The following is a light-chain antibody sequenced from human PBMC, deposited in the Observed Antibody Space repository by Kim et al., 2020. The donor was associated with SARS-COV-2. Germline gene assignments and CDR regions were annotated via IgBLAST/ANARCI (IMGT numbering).Light chain of an antibody. CDR2: SNN. V-gene: IGLV1-44*01. J-gene: IGLJ2*01. CDR3: AAWDDSRTVL. Sequence: QSVLTQPPSASGTPGQRFTISCSGSISNIGTNTVNWYQQLPGTAPKLLIYSNNQRPSGVPDRFSGSKSGTSASLAISGLQSDDEADYYCAAWDDSRTVLFGGGTQLTVL. CDR1: ISNIGTNT.